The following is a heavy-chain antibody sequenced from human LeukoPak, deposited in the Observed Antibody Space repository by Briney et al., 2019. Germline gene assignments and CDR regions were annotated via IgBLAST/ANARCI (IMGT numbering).Heavy chain of an antibody. V-gene: IGHV7-4-1*02. J-gene: IGHJ4*02. Sequence: ASVKVSCKASGYTFTNYAMNWVRQAPGQGLEWMGWINTNTGDPTYAQGFTGRFVFSLDTSVSTAYLELSSLRAEDTAVYYCARVRNEDVRVIEYWGQGTLVTVSS. D-gene: IGHD2-15*01. CDR1: GYTFTNYA. CDR2: INTNTGDP. CDR3: ARVRNEDVRVIEY.